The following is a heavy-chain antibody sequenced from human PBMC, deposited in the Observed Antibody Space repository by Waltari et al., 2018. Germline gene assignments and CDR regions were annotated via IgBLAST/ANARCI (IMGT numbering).Heavy chain of an antibody. CDR3: ARGRNSAFDY. D-gene: IGHD1-26*01. CDR1: GDSLPSDGVA. Sequence: QVQLQQSGPGLVKPSQTLSLTCAISGDSLPSDGVAWNWIRQSPSRGLEWLGRTYYRSKWSNDYAVFVKSRISINPDTSKNQFSLQLTSLTPEDTAVYYCARGRNSAFDYWDQGTLVTVSS. CDR2: TYYRSKWSN. V-gene: IGHV6-1*01. J-gene: IGHJ4*02.